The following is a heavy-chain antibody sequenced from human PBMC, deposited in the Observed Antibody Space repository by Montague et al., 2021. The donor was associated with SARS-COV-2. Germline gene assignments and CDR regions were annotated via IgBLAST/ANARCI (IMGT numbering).Heavy chain of an antibody. J-gene: IGHJ6*02. CDR1: GFPFNIYT. CDR3: ARVRDIPSSSDIMDV. V-gene: IGHV3-21*01. D-gene: IGHD2-15*01. CDR2: ITSLSSII. Sequence: SLRLSFAASGFPFNIYTFNWVRQAPGKGLEWVSSITSLSSIIHYADSVKGRFTISRDNARNSLSLQMNSLRAEDTAVYFCARVRDIPSSSDIMDVWGQGATVTVSS.